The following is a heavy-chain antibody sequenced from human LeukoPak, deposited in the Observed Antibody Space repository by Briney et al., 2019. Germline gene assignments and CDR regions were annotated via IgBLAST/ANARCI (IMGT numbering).Heavy chain of an antibody. D-gene: IGHD4-17*01. V-gene: IGHV3-9*01. Sequence: PGGSLRLSCAASGFTFDDYAMHWVRQAPGKGLEWVSGISWNSGSIGYADSVKGRFTISRDNAKNSLYLQMNSLRAEDTVLYYCAKDISTTVTSGFDYWGQGTLVTVSS. CDR2: ISWNSGSI. CDR1: GFTFDDYA. J-gene: IGHJ4*02. CDR3: AKDISTTVTSGFDY.